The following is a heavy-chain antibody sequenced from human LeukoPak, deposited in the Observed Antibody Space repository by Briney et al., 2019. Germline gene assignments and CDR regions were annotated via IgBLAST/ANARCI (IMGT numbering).Heavy chain of an antibody. CDR3: AKMNGYFEY. CDR1: GLTFSNHG. D-gene: IGHD1-1*01. V-gene: IGHV3-23*01. CDR2: ITGDGTTT. Sequence: PGGSLRLSCEASGLTFSNHGMSWVRQAPGKWLQWVSAITGDGTTTYYADSVKGRFTISRDNSKNMLYLQMSSLRAEDTAVYYCAKMNGYFEYWGQGALVPVSS. J-gene: IGHJ4*02.